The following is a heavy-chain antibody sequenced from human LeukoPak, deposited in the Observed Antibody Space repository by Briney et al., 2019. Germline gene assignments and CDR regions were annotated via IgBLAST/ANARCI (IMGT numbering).Heavy chain of an antibody. CDR1: GFTFSSYE. CDR2: ISSGGDTT. CDR3: ARDNYDTGGYYFD. J-gene: IGHJ4*02. D-gene: IGHD3-22*01. Sequence: GGSLRLSCAVSGFTFSSYEMNWVRQAPGKGLDWVSYISSGGDTTYYADSVKGRFTISRDNAKNSLYLQMNSLRAEDTAVYYCARDNYDTGGYYFDWGQGTLVTVSS. V-gene: IGHV3-48*03.